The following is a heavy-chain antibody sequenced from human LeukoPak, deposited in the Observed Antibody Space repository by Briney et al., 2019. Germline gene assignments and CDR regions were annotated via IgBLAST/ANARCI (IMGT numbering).Heavy chain of an antibody. CDR3: VREQFSHTSNYFDN. Sequence: GGTLRLSCAASGFTFSSYWMHWVRHVPGRGLEWVSLINEDGVSSFYADSVKGRFTISRDNNNSSLSLQMRRLTTEDTAFYYCVREQFSHTSNYFDNWGHRILVTVSS. J-gene: IGHJ4*01. CDR1: GFTFSSYW. D-gene: IGHD5-24*01. V-gene: IGHV3-43*02. CDR2: INEDGVSS.